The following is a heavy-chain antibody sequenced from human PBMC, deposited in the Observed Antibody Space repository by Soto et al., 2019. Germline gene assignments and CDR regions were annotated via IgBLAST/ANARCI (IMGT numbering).Heavy chain of an antibody. J-gene: IGHJ4*02. CDR2: AHHSGRT. CDR3: ARSEATALDY. V-gene: IGHV4-4*02. Sequence: PSEILSLTCTVSGDSMTSSNWWNWVRQPPGKGLEWIGEAHHSGRTNYNPSLKSRVTISVDRSQSHFSLQLTSVTAADTDVYYCARSEATALDYWGQGTLVNVSS. CDR1: GDSMTSSNW.